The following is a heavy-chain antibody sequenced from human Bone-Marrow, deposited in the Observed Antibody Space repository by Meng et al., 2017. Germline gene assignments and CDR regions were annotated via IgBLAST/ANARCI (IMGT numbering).Heavy chain of an antibody. Sequence: GESLKISCAASGFTFNNHAIHWVRQAPDKGLEWVALISYDGNNKYYADSVKGRFTISRDSSMNSLYLHMSSLRPEDTAVYYCARGYATGWYRYFDSWGQGTLVTVSS. D-gene: IGHD6-19*01. CDR1: GFTFNNHA. V-gene: IGHV3-30*07. CDR3: ARGYATGWYRYFDS. CDR2: ISYDGNNK. J-gene: IGHJ4*02.